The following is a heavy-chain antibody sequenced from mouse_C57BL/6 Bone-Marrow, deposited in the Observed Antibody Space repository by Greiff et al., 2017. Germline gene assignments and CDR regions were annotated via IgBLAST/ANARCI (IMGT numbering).Heavy chain of an antibody. D-gene: IGHD2-12*01. CDR2: IRNKANNHAT. V-gene: IGHV6-6*01. J-gene: IGHJ4*01. CDR1: GFTFSDAW. Sequence: EVLLVESGGGLVQPGGSLKLSCAASGFTFSDAWMDWVRQSPEKGLEWVAEIRNKANNHATYYAESVKGRFTISRDDSKSSVYLQMYSLRAKDTGMYYCTRRFLRRRSYYYSMYYGGRGTAVTVTS. CDR3: TRRFLRRRSYYYSMYY.